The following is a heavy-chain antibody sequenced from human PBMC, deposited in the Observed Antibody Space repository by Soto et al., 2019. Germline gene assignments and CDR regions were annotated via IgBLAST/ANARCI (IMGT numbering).Heavy chain of an antibody. Sequence: EVQMVESGGTLVQPGGSLRLSCAASGFTVSGNYMAWVLQAPGKGLEWDSTIYSGGSTYYAYAVQGRFTISRDNSKNTLYLQINSPRAEDPSVYYCARGSHFDYWGQGTLVTVAS. J-gene: IGHJ4*02. CDR3: ARGSHFDY. CDR1: GFTVSGNY. CDR2: IYSGGST. V-gene: IGHV3-66*01.